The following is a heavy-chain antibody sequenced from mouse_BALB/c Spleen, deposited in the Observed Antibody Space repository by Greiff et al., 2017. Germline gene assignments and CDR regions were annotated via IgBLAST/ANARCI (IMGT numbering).Heavy chain of an antibody. CDR2: ISSGGSYT. D-gene: IGHD1-2*01. V-gene: IGHV5-6-4*01. Sequence: EVKLVESGGGLVKPGGSLKLSCAASGFTFSSYAMSWVRQTPEKRLEWVATISSGGSYTYYPDSVKGRFTISRDNAKNTLYLQMSSLKSEDTAMYYCTRVPHYYGYFDYWGQGTTLTVSS. J-gene: IGHJ2*01. CDR3: TRVPHYYGYFDY. CDR1: GFTFSSYA.